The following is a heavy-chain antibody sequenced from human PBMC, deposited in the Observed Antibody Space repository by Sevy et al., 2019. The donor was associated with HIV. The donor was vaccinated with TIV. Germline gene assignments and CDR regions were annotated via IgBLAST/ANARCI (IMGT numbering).Heavy chain of an antibody. V-gene: IGHV3-23*01. CDR1: GFTFGTYA. J-gene: IGHJ4*02. Sequence: GGSLRLSCAASGFTFGTYAMSWVRQAPGKGLEWVSGISGTYGSTYYADSVKGRFTISRDNSKNTLYLQMNSLRAEDTALYYCAKDLYYDTSLSDYWGQGIRVTVSS. CDR2: ISGTYGST. D-gene: IGHD3-22*01. CDR3: AKDLYYDTSLSDY.